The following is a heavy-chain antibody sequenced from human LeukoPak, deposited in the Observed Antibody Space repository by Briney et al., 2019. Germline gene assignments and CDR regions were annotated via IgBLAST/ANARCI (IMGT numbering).Heavy chain of an antibody. CDR3: ASVWSGYYRYFDY. D-gene: IGHD3-3*01. Sequence: GGSLRLACAASGFTVSDNYMSWVRQAPGKGLEWVSVIYSGGSTYYADSVKGRFTISRDNAKNTLYLQMNSLRAEDTAVYYCASVWSGYYRYFDYWGQGTLVTVSS. V-gene: IGHV3-53*01. J-gene: IGHJ4*02. CDR2: IYSGGST. CDR1: GFTVSDNY.